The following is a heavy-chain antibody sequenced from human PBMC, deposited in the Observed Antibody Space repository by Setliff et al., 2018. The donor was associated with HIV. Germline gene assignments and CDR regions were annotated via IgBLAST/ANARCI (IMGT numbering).Heavy chain of an antibody. V-gene: IGHV3-21*01. Sequence: GGSLRLSCAASGFIFSRYGMHWVRQAPGKGLDWVSSISSSSSYIYYADSVKGRFTISRDNAKNSLYLQMNSLRAEDTAVYYCARAPYSGSYYRYWGQGTLVTVSS. CDR1: GFIFSRYG. CDR2: ISSSSSYI. D-gene: IGHD1-26*01. CDR3: ARAPYSGSYYRY. J-gene: IGHJ4*02.